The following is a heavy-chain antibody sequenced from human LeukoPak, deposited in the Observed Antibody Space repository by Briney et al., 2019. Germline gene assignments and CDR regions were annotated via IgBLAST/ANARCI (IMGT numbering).Heavy chain of an antibody. V-gene: IGHV3-30-3*01. Sequence: GGSLRLSCAASGFTFSSYAMHWVRQAPGKGLEWVAVISYDGSNKYYADSVKGRFTISRDNSKNTLYLQMNSLRAEDTAVYYCARVPRTVFGKRYYGMDVWGQGTTVTVSS. CDR3: ARVPRTVFGKRYYGMDV. D-gene: IGHD3-10*01. CDR2: ISYDGSNK. CDR1: GFTFSSYA. J-gene: IGHJ6*02.